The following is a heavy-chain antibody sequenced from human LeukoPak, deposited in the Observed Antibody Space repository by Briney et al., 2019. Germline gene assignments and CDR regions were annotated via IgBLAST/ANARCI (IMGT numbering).Heavy chain of an antibody. J-gene: IGHJ3*02. CDR3: AISNFGDIVATMHSLGGAFDI. CDR2: IIPIFGSA. Sequence: GASVKVSCKASGGTFSSYAISWVRQAPGQGLEWMGGIIPIFGSANYAQNFQGRVTITTDESTSTAYMELSSLRSEDTAVYYCAISNFGDIVATMHSLGGAFDIWGQGTMVTVSS. D-gene: IGHD5-12*01. V-gene: IGHV1-69*05. CDR1: GGTFSSYA.